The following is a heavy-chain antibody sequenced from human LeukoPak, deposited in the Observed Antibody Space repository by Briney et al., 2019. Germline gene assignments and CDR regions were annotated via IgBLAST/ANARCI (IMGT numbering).Heavy chain of an antibody. CDR1: GYSISSGYY. CDR3: AREYDY. CDR2: IYHSGST. J-gene: IGHJ4*01. Sequence: SETLSLTCTVSGYSISSGYYWGWIRQPPGKGLEWIGSIYHSGSTYYNPSLKSRVTISVDTSKNQFSLKLSSVSAADTAVYYCAREYDYWGVGTLVTVS. V-gene: IGHV4-38-2*02.